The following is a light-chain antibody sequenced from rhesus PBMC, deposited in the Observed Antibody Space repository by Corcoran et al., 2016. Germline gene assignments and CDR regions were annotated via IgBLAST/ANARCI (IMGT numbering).Light chain of an antibody. Sequence: DIQMTQSPSSLSASVGDTVTITCRASQDIRSYLNWFQQKPGKAPRPLLYGATALQTGVPSRFSGSGSGTDFTLTISSLQPEALATNYCQQFNDYPLTFGGGAKVEIK. CDR3: QQFNDYPLT. J-gene: IGKJ4*01. CDR1: QDIRSY. CDR2: GAT. V-gene: IGKV1-28*02.